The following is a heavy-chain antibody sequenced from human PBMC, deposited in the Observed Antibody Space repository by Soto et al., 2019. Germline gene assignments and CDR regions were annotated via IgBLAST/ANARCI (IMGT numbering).Heavy chain of an antibody. CDR1: GCSMSNYY. J-gene: IGHJ4*01. CDR3: ARKSSGWTLDY. V-gene: IGHV4-59*01. Sequence: PSETLSLTCTVSGCSMSNYYWTWIRQPPGKGLEWIGYIYYSGSTNYNPSLKSRVTISVDTSKSQFSLNLSSVTAADSAVYYCARKSSGWTLDYWGHGTLVTVSS. CDR2: IYYSGST. D-gene: IGHD6-19*01.